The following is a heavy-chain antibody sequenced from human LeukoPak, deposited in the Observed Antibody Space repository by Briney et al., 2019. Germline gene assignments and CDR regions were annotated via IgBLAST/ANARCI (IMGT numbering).Heavy chain of an antibody. CDR1: GFSLRTGGVA. CDR2: IYWDGDK. J-gene: IGHJ4*02. V-gene: IGHV2-5*02. CDR3: AHRGGGESLDY. D-gene: IGHD3-16*01. Sequence: SGPTLLKPTQTLTLTCTFSGFSLRTGGVAVGWIRQPPGKALEWLALIYWDGDKRYRPSLRTRLTINKDTSTNQVVLTMTNMDPVDTATYYCAHRGGGESLDYWGQGTLVTVSS.